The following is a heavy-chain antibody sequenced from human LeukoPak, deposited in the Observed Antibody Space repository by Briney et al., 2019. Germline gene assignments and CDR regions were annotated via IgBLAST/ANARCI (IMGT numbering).Heavy chain of an antibody. CDR2: IIPIFGTA. D-gene: IGHD3-3*01. CDR1: GGTFSSYA. Sequence: ASVKVSCKASGGTFSSYAISWVRQAPGQGLEWMGRIIPIFGTANYAQKFQGRVTITTDESTSTAYMELSSLRSEDTAVYYCARGEGDYDFWSGSRYNWFDPWGQGTLVTVSS. V-gene: IGHV1-69*05. CDR3: ARGEGDYDFWSGSRYNWFDP. J-gene: IGHJ5*02.